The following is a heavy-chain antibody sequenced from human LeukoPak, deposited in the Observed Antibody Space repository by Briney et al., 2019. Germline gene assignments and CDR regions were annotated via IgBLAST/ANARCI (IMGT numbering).Heavy chain of an antibody. D-gene: IGHD2-8*01. Sequence: SVKVSCKASGGTFNSYAISWVRQAPGQGLEWMGGIIPIFGTANYAQKFQGRVTITADESTSTAYMELSSLRSEDTAVYYCARAGVVLMVYATDFDYWGQGTLVTVSS. CDR3: ARAGVVLMVYATDFDY. CDR1: GGTFNSYA. J-gene: IGHJ4*02. CDR2: IIPIFGTA. V-gene: IGHV1-69*13.